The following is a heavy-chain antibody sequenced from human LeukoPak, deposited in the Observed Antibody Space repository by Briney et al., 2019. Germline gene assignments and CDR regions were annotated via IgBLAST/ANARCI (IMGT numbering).Heavy chain of an antibody. CDR1: GFTFSSYA. Sequence: PGGSLRLSCAASGFTFSSYAMSWVRQAPGKGLEWVSAISGSGGSTYYADSMKGRFTISRDNSKNTLYLQMNSLRAEDTAVYYCAKDYCSSTSCHIFDYWGQGTLVTVSS. V-gene: IGHV3-23*01. J-gene: IGHJ4*02. CDR3: AKDYCSSTSCHIFDY. D-gene: IGHD2-2*01. CDR2: ISGSGGST.